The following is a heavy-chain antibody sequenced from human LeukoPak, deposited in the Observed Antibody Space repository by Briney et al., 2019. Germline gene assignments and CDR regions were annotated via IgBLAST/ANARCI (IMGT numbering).Heavy chain of an antibody. V-gene: IGHV3-21*01. CDR3: ARETTSGVLFDY. CDR2: ISSSSSYI. D-gene: IGHD1-1*01. J-gene: IGHJ4*02. Sequence: PGGSLRLSCAASGFTFSSYSMNWVRQAPGKGLEWVSSISSSSSYIYYADSVKGRFTISRDNAKNSLYLQMNSLRAEDTAVYYCARETTSGVLFDYWGQGTLVTVSS. CDR1: GFTFSSYS.